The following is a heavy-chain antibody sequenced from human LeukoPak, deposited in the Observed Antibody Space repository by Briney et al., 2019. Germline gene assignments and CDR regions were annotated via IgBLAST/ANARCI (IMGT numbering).Heavy chain of an antibody. Sequence: GGSLRLSCAASGFTFSSYWVHWVRQAPGKGLVWVSRINSDGSSTSYADSVKGRFTISRDNAKNTLYLQMNSLRAEDTAVYYCARDAIKYYYDSSGFDHYMDVWGKGTTVTVSS. CDR1: GFTFSSYW. CDR2: INSDGSST. D-gene: IGHD3-22*01. CDR3: ARDAIKYYYDSSGFDHYMDV. V-gene: IGHV3-74*01. J-gene: IGHJ6*03.